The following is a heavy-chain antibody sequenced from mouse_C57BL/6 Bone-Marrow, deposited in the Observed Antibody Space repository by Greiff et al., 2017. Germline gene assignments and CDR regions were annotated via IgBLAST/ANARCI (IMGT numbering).Heavy chain of an antibody. D-gene: IGHD1-1*01. Sequence: VKLQQPGAELVRPGSSVKLSCKASGYTFTSYWMHWVKQRPIQGLEWIGNIDPSDSETHYNQKFKDKATLTVDKSSSTAYMQLSSLTSEDSAVYYCARATVVAPYWYFDVWGTGTTVTVSS. CDR3: ARATVVAPYWYFDV. J-gene: IGHJ1*03. CDR1: GYTFTSYW. V-gene: IGHV1-52*01. CDR2: IDPSDSET.